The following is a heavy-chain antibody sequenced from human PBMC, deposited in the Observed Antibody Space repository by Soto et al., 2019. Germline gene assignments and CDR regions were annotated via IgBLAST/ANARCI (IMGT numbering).Heavy chain of an antibody. CDR2: IIPIFGTA. D-gene: IGHD3-22*01. J-gene: IGHJ4*02. Sequence: SVKVSCKASGGTFSSYAISWVRQAPGQGLEWMGGIIPIFGTANYAQKFQGRVTITADESTSTAYMELSSLRSEDTAVYYCARVPPPNYYDSSDHDVYWGQGTLVTVSS. CDR3: ARVPPPNYYDSSDHDVY. V-gene: IGHV1-69*13. CDR1: GGTFSSYA.